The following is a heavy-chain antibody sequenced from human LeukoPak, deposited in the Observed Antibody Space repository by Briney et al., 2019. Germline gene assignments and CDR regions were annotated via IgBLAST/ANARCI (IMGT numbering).Heavy chain of an antibody. D-gene: IGHD3-10*01. CDR1: GGSISSYY. V-gene: IGHV4-4*07. J-gene: IGHJ5*02. CDR3: ARDPPLTRLYYGSGSYYDVNWFDP. CDR2: IYTSGGT. Sequence: PSETLSLTCTVSGGSISSYYWSWIRQPAGNGLEWIGRIYTSGGTNYNPSLKSRITMSVDTSKNQFSLKLSSVTAADTAVYYCARDPPLTRLYYGSGSYYDVNWFDPWGQGTLVTVSS.